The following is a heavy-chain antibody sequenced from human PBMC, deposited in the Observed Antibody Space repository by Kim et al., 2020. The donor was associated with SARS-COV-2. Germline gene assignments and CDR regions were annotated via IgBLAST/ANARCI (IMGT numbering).Heavy chain of an antibody. CDR1: GFTFSSYA. J-gene: IGHJ4*02. D-gene: IGHD3-10*01. CDR2: ISYDGSNK. CDR3: ARDIGRSLDC. Sequence: GGSLRLSCAASGFTFSSYAMHWVRQAPGKGLEWVALISYDGSNKYYADSVKGRFTISRDNSKNTLYLQMNSLRAEDTAVYYCARDIGRSLDCWGQGTLV. V-gene: IGHV3-30-3*01.